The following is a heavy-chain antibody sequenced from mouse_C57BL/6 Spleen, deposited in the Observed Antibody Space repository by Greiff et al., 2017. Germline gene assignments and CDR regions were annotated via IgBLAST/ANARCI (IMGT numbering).Heavy chain of an antibody. V-gene: IGHV1-69*01. J-gene: IGHJ3*01. CDR3: ARGGYGNRWFAY. Sequence: VQLQQPGAELVMPGASVKLSCKASGYTFTSYWMHWVKQRPGQGLEWIGEIAPSDSYTNSNQKFKGKSTLTVDKSSSTAYMQLSSLTSEDSAVYYWARGGYGNRWFAYWGQGTLVTVSA. CDR1: GYTFTSYW. D-gene: IGHD2-1*01. CDR2: IAPSDSYT.